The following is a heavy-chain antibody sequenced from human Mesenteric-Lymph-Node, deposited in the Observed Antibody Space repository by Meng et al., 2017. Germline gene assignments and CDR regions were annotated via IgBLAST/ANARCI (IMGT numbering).Heavy chain of an antibody. V-gene: IGHV4-61*02. D-gene: IGHD4-17*01. J-gene: IGHJ3*02. Sequence: SETLSLTCTVSGGSISSGSYYWSWIRQPAGKGLEWIGRIYTSGSTNYNPSLKSRVTISVDTSKNQFSLKLSSVTAADTAVYYCARDRWGDYPSDAFDIWGQGTMVTVSS. CDR2: IYTSGST. CDR1: GGSISSGSYY. CDR3: ARDRWGDYPSDAFDI.